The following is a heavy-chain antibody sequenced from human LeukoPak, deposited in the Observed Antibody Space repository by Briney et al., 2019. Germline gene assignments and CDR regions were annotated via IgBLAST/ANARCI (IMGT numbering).Heavy chain of an antibody. D-gene: IGHD7-27*01. CDR3: ARGSRLGILYVDY. Sequence: SETLSLTCTVSGGSISSYYWSWIRQPPGKGLEWIGYIYYSGSTNYNPSLKSRVTISVDTSKNQFSLKLSSVTAADTAVYYCARGSRLGILYVDYWGQGTLVTVSS. CDR1: GGSISSYY. J-gene: IGHJ4*02. CDR2: IYYSGST. V-gene: IGHV4-59*01.